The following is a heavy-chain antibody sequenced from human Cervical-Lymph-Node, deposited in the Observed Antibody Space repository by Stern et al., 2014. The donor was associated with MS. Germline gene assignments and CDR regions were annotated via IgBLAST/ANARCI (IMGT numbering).Heavy chain of an antibody. D-gene: IGHD3-22*01. V-gene: IGHV1-69*09. CDR2: IIPFLGIA. CDR1: GGTLNKYA. Sequence: QVQLEQSGAEVKKPGSSVKVSCTASGGTLNKYAVSWVLQAPGQGLEWIGKIIPFLGIANYAHKFQGRVTLSAAATTSYMEGSSLRSDDTAVYYCARSPDLYDSSGYYGDWGQGTLVTVSS. CDR3: ARSPDLYDSSGYYGD. J-gene: IGHJ4*02.